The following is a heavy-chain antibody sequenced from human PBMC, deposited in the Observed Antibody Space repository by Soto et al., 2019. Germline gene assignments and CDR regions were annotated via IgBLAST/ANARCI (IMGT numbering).Heavy chain of an antibody. CDR1: GFTFSSYA. CDR2: ISGGGETT. J-gene: IGHJ4*02. CDR3: AFNSGSGTYYFDY. D-gene: IGHD3-10*01. V-gene: IGHV3-23*01. Sequence: EVQLLESGGGLVQPGGSLRLSCAASGFTFSSYAMWWVRQAPGKGLECVSAISGGGETTYYADSVKGRFTISRDNSKTTLSLQMNSLRAVDTAVYYCAFNSGSGTYYFDYWGQGTLVTVSS.